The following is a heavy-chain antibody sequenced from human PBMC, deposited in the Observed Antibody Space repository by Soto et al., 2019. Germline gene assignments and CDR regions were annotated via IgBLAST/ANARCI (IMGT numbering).Heavy chain of an antibody. CDR3: ANHGGFDF. J-gene: IGHJ3*01. D-gene: IGHD4-17*01. CDR1: GFTFSSSG. V-gene: IGHV3-23*01. CDR2: ISIRGDYR. Sequence: EEQLLQSAGGLVQPGESLRLCCAASGFTFSSSGMSWVRQAPGKGLEWVSSISIRGDYRYYADSVKGRFTISRDNSKNTLYLQMSSLTAEDTALYYCANHGGFDFWGQGTMVAVSS.